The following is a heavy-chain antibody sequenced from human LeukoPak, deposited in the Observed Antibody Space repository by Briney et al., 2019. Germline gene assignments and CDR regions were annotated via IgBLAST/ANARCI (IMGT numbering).Heavy chain of an antibody. CDR2: VDPEDGET. V-gene: IGHV1-69-2*01. D-gene: IGHD3-10*02. Sequence: GASVKVSCTASVYRFTDYYIYWVHQAPGEGLEWMGRVDPEDGETVYAEKFKDRLTMTADTSTNTAYMELTSLTSADTAVYYCVTDTQVAPGDIIMFRDYWGQGALVTVSS. J-gene: IGHJ4*02. CDR1: VYRFTDYY. CDR3: VTDTQVAPGDIIMFRDY.